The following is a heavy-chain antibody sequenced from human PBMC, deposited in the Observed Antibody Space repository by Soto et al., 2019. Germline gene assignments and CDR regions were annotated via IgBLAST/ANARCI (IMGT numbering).Heavy chain of an antibody. Sequence: QVQLVESGGGVVQPGRSLRLSCAASGFTFSSYGMHWVRQAPGKGLEWVAVISYDGSNKYYADSVKGRFTISRDNSKNTLYLQMNSLRAEDTAVYYCAKDQNVWWELPPDYYYYGMDVWGQGTTVTVSS. CDR2: ISYDGSNK. CDR1: GFTFSSYG. V-gene: IGHV3-30*18. J-gene: IGHJ6*02. CDR3: AKDQNVWWELPPDYYYYGMDV. D-gene: IGHD1-26*01.